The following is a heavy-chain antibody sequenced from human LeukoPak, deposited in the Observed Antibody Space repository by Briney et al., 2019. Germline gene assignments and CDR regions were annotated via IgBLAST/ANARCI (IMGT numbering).Heavy chain of an antibody. CDR3: ASTSSGWYHLDY. CDR2: ISGSGGST. V-gene: IGHV3-23*01. D-gene: IGHD6-19*01. J-gene: IGHJ4*02. CDR1: GFTFSSYA. Sequence: GGSLRLSCAASGFTFSSYAVSWVRQAPGKGLEWVSAISGSGGSTYYADSVKGRFTISRDNSKNTLYLQMNSLRAEDTAVYYCASTSSGWYHLDYWGQGTLVTVSS.